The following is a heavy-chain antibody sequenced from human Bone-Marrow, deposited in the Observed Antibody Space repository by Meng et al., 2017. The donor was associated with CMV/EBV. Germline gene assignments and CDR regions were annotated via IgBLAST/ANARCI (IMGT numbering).Heavy chain of an antibody. CDR3: ARSRLWFGELLPLGY. Sequence: SETLSLTCTVSGYSISSGYYWGWIRQPPGKGLEWIGSIYHSGSTYYNPSLKSRVTISVDTSKNQFSLKLSSVTAADTAVYYCARSRLWFGELLPLGYWGQGTLVTVSS. CDR1: GYSISSGYY. V-gene: IGHV4-38-2*02. CDR2: IYHSGST. J-gene: IGHJ4*02. D-gene: IGHD3-10*01.